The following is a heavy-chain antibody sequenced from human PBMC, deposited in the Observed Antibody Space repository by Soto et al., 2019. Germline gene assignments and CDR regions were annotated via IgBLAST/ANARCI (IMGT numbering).Heavy chain of an antibody. D-gene: IGHD5-12*01. V-gene: IGHV4-38-2*02. J-gene: IGHJ4*02. CDR2: MYHDGNT. Sequence: ETLSPSGSVSGSSISSGCFWCWIRQPPGKGLEWIANMYHDGNTHYNPPLKSRVTMSVDTSKNQFSLKLNSVTAADKAVYYCARESYSGYHSYDYWGQGILVTVSS. CDR1: GSSISSGCF. CDR3: ARESYSGYHSYDY.